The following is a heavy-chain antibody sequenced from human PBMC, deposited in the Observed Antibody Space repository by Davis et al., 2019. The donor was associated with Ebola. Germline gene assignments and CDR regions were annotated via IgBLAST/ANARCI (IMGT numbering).Heavy chain of an antibody. V-gene: IGHV1-69*13. CDR1: GGTFSSYA. Sequence: SVKVSCKASGGTFSSYAISWVRQAPGQGLEWMGGIIPIFGTANYAQKFQGRVTITADESTSTAYMELSSLRSEDTAVYYCARGSEAAAGLKSSFDYWGQGTLVTVSS. CDR3: ARGSEAAAGLKSSFDY. CDR2: IIPIFGTA. J-gene: IGHJ4*02. D-gene: IGHD6-13*01.